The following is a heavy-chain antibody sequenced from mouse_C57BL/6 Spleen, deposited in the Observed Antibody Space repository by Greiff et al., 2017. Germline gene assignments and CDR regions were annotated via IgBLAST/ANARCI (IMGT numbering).Heavy chain of an antibody. CDR3: TISRAYYSNYVGFDY. CDR2: IYPGNSDT. D-gene: IGHD2-5*01. CDR1: GYTFTSYW. J-gene: IGHJ2*01. V-gene: IGHV1-5*01. Sequence: VQLQQSGTVLARPGASVKMSCKTSGYTFTSYWMHWVKQRPGQGLEWIGAIYPGNSDTSYNQKFKGKAKLTAVTSASTAYMELSSLTNEDSAVYYCTISRAYYSNYVGFDYWGQGTTLTVSS.